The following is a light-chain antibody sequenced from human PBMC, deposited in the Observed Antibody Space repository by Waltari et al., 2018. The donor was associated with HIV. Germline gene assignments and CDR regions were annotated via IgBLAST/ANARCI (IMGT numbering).Light chain of an antibody. CDR2: KGT. J-gene: IGLJ1*01. CDR3: SSYAGSNTFV. Sequence: QSALTQPPSASGSPGQSVTISCTGTSSDGGGYHFISWYQKHPAKAPKLMIYKGTKRPSGVPDRFSGSKSGNTASLTISGLQAEDEADYYCSSYAGSNTFVFGTGTKVTVL. V-gene: IGLV2-8*01. CDR1: SSDGGGYHF.